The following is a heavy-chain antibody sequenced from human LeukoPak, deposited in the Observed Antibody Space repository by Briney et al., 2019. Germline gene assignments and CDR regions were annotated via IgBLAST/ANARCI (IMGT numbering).Heavy chain of an antibody. Sequence: GGSLSLSCAASGLTFRYYWMSWARQAPGKGLEWVANIKQDGSEKYYVDSVKGRFTISRDNAKKSLYLQMNSLRVEDTAVYYCARVLEAGTDAFDIWGQGTMVTVSS. CDR1: GLTFRYYW. J-gene: IGHJ3*02. CDR2: IKQDGSEK. V-gene: IGHV3-7*01. CDR3: ARVLEAGTDAFDI. D-gene: IGHD1-14*01.